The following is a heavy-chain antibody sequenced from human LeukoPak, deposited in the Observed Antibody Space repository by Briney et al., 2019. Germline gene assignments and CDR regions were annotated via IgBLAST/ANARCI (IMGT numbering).Heavy chain of an antibody. V-gene: IGHV3-74*01. Sequence: PGGSLRLSCAASGFTFTSYWMHWVRQAPGKGLVWLSRINSDGTLTSYADSLEGRFTISRDNAKNTVYLQMNSLRAEDTAVYYCARPGVGFDYWGQGALVTVSS. J-gene: IGHJ4*02. CDR2: INSDGTLT. CDR3: ARPGVGFDY. CDR1: GFTFTSYW.